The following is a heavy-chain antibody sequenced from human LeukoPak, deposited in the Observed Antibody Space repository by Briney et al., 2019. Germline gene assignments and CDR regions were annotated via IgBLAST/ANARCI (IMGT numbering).Heavy chain of an antibody. CDR1: GLTFSSYA. Sequence: PERSLRLSCAASGLTFSSYAMHWVRQAPGKGLEWVAVISYDGTNKDYADSVKGRFTISRDNSRNTLSLQMNSLRPEDTAVYYCAKDLLYYGPGTYYNAVEYFQFWGQGTQVTVSS. CDR3: AKDLLYYGPGTYYNAVEYFQF. V-gene: IGHV3-30*18. CDR2: ISYDGTNK. D-gene: IGHD3-10*01. J-gene: IGHJ1*01.